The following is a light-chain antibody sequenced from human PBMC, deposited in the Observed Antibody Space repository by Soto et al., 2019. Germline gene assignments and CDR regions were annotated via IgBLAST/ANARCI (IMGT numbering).Light chain of an antibody. CDR1: QSISSH. Sequence: EIVMTQSPATLSVSPGDGATLSCRASQSISSHLGWYQQKPGQAPRLLIYAASIRATGVPDRFSGSGSGAEFTLTISSLQSEDFAVYYCQQYNQWPRTFGQGTKVDIK. CDR2: AAS. CDR3: QQYNQWPRT. V-gene: IGKV3-15*01. J-gene: IGKJ1*01.